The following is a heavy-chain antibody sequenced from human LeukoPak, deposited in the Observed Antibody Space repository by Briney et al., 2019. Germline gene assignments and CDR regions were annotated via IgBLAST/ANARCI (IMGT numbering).Heavy chain of an antibody. V-gene: IGHV3-21*04. J-gene: IGHJ3*02. CDR3: ARNYGSELYDAFDI. CDR1: GFTFSNYN. D-gene: IGHD3-10*01. Sequence: GGSLRLSCAVSGFTFSNYNMNWVRQAPGKGLEWVSFISSSSSYIYYADSVKGRFTISRDNVKNSLYLQMNSLRAEDTALYYCARNYGSELYDAFDIWGQGTMVTVSS. CDR2: ISSSSSYI.